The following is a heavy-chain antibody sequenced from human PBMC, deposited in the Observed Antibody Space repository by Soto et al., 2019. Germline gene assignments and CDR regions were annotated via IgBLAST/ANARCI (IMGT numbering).Heavy chain of an antibody. D-gene: IGHD4-17*01. CDR1: GGSISSYY. CDR2: IYYSGST. CDR3: ARLEKLPFEGDYDYFDY. Sequence: SETLSLTCTVSGGSISSYYWSWIRQPPGKGLEWIGYIYYSGSTNYNPSLKSRVTISVDTSKNQFSLKLSSVTAADTAVYYCARLEKLPFEGDYDYFDYWGQGTLVTVSS. J-gene: IGHJ4*02. V-gene: IGHV4-59*08.